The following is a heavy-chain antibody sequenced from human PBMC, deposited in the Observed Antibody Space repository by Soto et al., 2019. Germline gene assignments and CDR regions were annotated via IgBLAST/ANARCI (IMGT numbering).Heavy chain of an antibody. CDR1: GFTFSSYG. Sequence: QVQLVESGGGVVQPGRSLRLSCAASGFTFSSYGMHWVRQAPGKGLEWVAVISYDGSNKYYADSVKGRFTISRDNSKNTLYLQMNSLRAEDTDVYYCAKGYSYNFDYWGQGTLVTVSS. D-gene: IGHD5-18*01. J-gene: IGHJ4*02. V-gene: IGHV3-30*18. CDR2: ISYDGSNK. CDR3: AKGYSYNFDY.